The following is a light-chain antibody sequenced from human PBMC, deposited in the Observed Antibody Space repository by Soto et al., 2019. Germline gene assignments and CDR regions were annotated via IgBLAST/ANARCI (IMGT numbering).Light chain of an antibody. Sequence: IQMTQSPSSLSASVGDRVTITCRASQSISSYLNWYQQKPGKAPKLMIYAAYSLQSGVPSRFSGSGSGTDFTLTISSLQPEDFATYYCQQSYRTPPITFGQGTRLEIK. CDR1: QSISSY. J-gene: IGKJ5*01. CDR3: QQSYRTPPIT. CDR2: AAY. V-gene: IGKV1-39*01.